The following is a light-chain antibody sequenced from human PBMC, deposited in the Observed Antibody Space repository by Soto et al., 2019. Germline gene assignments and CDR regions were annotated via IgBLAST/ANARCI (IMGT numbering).Light chain of an antibody. CDR1: HSINNW. J-gene: IGKJ1*01. CDR2: DAS. Sequence: DFQMTQSPSTLSASVGDRVTITCRASHSINNWVAWYQQKPGKAPKFLIYDASTLQRGVPSRFRGSGFGTEFSLTISSLQPDDFGSYYCHHTRTFGQGTKVEIK. V-gene: IGKV1-5*01. CDR3: HHTRT.